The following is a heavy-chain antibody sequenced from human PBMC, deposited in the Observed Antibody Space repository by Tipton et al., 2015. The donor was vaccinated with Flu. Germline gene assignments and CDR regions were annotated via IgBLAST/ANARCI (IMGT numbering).Heavy chain of an antibody. Sequence: SLRLSCKASGFTFDDYAMHWVRQAPGKGLEWVSGISWNSGSVGYVDSVKGRFTISRDNAENSLHLEMNSLRAEDTALYYCARDVGAYERSGTFEYWGQGTLVTVSS. J-gene: IGHJ4*02. D-gene: IGHD3-22*01. CDR3: ARDVGAYERSGTFEY. CDR1: GFTFDDYA. CDR2: ISWNSGSV. V-gene: IGHV3-9*01.